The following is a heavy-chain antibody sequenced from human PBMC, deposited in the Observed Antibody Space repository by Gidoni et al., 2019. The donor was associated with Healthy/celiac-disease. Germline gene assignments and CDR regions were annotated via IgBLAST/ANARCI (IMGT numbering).Heavy chain of an antibody. Sequence: EVQLVESGGGLVKPGGSLRLSCAASGFTFSSYSMNWVRQAPGKGLEWVSSISSSSSYIYYADSVKGRFTISRDNAKNSLCLQMNSLRAEDTAVYYCASSEQLPLNWFDPWGQGTLVTVSS. J-gene: IGHJ5*02. D-gene: IGHD6-13*01. V-gene: IGHV3-21*01. CDR3: ASSEQLPLNWFDP. CDR1: GFTFSSYS. CDR2: ISSSSSYI.